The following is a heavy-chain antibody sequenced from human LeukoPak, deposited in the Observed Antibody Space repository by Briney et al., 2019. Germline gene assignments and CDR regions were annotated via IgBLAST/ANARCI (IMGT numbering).Heavy chain of an antibody. D-gene: IGHD6-19*01. CDR3: ARDFKGVGAVAGLVRFDY. CDR1: EYTFTSYY. Sequence: VASVKVSCKASEYTFTSYYMHWVRQAPGQGLEWMGIINPSGGSTSYAQKFQGRVTMTRDTSTSTVYMELSSLRSENTAVYYCARDFKGVGAVAGLVRFDYWGQGTLVTVSS. V-gene: IGHV1-46*01. J-gene: IGHJ4*02. CDR2: INPSGGST.